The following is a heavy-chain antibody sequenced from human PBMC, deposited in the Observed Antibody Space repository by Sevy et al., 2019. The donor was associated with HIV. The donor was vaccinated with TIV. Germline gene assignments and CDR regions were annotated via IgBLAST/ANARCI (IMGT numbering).Heavy chain of an antibody. CDR2: ISAYNGNT. D-gene: IGHD3-22*01. J-gene: IGHJ4*02. CDR1: GYTFTSYG. V-gene: IGHV1-18*01. CDR3: ARGRGYYDSSGFESTDY. Sequence: ASLKVSCKASGYTFTSYGISWVRQAPGQGLEWMGWISAYNGNTNYAQKLQGRVTMTTDTSTSTAHMELRSLRSDDTAVYYCARGRGYYDSSGFESTDYWGQGTLVTVSS.